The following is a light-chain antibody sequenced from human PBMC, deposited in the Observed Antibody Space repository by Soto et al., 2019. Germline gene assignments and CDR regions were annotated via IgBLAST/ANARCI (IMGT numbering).Light chain of an antibody. V-gene: IGKV3D-15*01. Sequence: EIVLTQSPGTLSLSPGERVTLSCRASQSVSSNFLAWYQQKPGQAPRLLIYGASSRAAGIPDRFSGSGSGTEFTLTISSLQSEDFAVYYCQQYNNWPRTFGQGTKVDIK. CDR1: QSVSSN. CDR3: QQYNNWPRT. J-gene: IGKJ1*01. CDR2: GAS.